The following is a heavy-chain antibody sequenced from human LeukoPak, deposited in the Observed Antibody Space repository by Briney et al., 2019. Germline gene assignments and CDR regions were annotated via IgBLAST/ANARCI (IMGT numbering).Heavy chain of an antibody. J-gene: IGHJ4*02. D-gene: IGHD3-22*01. Sequence: SETLSLTCTVSGVSITSYSHNYDWIRQPPGKGLEWIGGFHFSGAISYNPSLTSRVPISVDTSKKQISLKLHSVTAADTAVYYCARRYEGSGYAYDHWGQGTLVTVSS. CDR2: FHFSGAI. CDR1: GVSITSYSHN. CDR3: ARRYEGSGYAYDH. V-gene: IGHV4-39*01.